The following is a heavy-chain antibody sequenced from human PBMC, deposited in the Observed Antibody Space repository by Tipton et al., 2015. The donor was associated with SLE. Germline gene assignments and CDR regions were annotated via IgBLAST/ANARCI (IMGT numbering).Heavy chain of an antibody. Sequence: TLSLTCTVSGGSISSYYWSWIRQPPGKGLEWIGYIYYSGSTNYNPSLKSRVTISVDTSKNQFSLKLSSVTAADTAVYYCARAQVATRLFDYWGQGTLVTVSS. J-gene: IGHJ4*02. CDR3: ARAQVATRLFDY. D-gene: IGHD5-12*01. CDR2: IYYSGST. V-gene: IGHV4-59*01. CDR1: GGSISSYY.